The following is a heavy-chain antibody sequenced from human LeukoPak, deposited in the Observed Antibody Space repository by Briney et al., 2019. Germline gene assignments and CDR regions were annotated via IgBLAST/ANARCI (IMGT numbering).Heavy chain of an antibody. Sequence: GGSLRLSCAASGFTVSSNYMSWVRQAPGKGLEWVSVIYSGGSTYYADSVKGRFTISRDNSKNTLYLQMNSLRAEDTAVYYCAKWEPRVGATHYYYYYMDVWGKGTTITVSS. V-gene: IGHV3-53*01. CDR2: IYSGGST. J-gene: IGHJ6*03. CDR3: AKWEPRVGATHYYYYYMDV. D-gene: IGHD1-26*01. CDR1: GFTVSSNY.